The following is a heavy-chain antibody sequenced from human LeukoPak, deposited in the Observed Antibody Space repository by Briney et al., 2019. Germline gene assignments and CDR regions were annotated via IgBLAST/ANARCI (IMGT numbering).Heavy chain of an antibody. V-gene: IGHV5-51*01. CDR3: ALLRITIFGVVSNDAFDI. CDR2: IYPGDSDT. D-gene: IGHD3-3*01. J-gene: IGHJ3*02. CDR1: GYSFTSYW. Sequence: GESLKISCKGSGYSFTSYWIGWVRQMPGKGLEWMGIIYPGDSDTRYSPSFQGQVTISADKSISTAYLQWSSLKASDTAMYYCALLRITIFGVVSNDAFDIWGRGTMVTVSS.